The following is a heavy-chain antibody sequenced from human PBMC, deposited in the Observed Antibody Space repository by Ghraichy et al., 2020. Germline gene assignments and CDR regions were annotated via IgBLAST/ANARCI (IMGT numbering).Heavy chain of an antibody. CDR1: GGSISSSY. Sequence: SETLSLTCTVSGGSISSSYWSWIRQPPGKGLEWIGYIYYSGSTNYNPSLKSRVTISVDTSKNQFSLKLSSVTAADTDVYYCARDDRGEEAVAGPRRYYYYCMDVWGQGTRVTVSS. CDR2: IYYSGST. J-gene: IGHJ6*02. D-gene: IGHD6-19*01. V-gene: IGHV4-59*01. CDR3: ARDDRGEEAVAGPRRYYYYCMDV.